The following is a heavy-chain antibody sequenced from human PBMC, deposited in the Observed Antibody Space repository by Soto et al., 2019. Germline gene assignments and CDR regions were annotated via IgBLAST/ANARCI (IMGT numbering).Heavy chain of an antibody. CDR1: GVSVTSAGYY. V-gene: IGHV4-31*03. CDR2: ISYSGST. Sequence: SETLSLTCTVTGVSVTSAGYYWTWIRQHPGKGLEWIWYISYSGSTYYNPSLKSRVTISVDTSKSQFSLKLNSVTAADTAVYYCERFVNYSYYGMDVWGQGTTVTVSS. D-gene: IGHD2-21*01. CDR3: ERFVNYSYYGMDV. J-gene: IGHJ6*02.